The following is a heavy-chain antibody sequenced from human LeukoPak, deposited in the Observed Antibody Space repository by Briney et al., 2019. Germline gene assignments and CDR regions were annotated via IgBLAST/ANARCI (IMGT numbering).Heavy chain of an antibody. V-gene: IGHV4-59*12. CDR2: IYYSGST. CDR3: ARGPFPGIAAAGRFNY. CDR1: GGSISSYY. Sequence: SETLSLTCTVSGGSISSYYWSWIRQPPGKGLEWIGYIYYSGSTNYNPSLKSRVTISVDTSKNQFSLKLSSVTAADTAVYYCARGPFPGIAAAGRFNYWGQGTLVTVSS. J-gene: IGHJ4*02. D-gene: IGHD6-13*01.